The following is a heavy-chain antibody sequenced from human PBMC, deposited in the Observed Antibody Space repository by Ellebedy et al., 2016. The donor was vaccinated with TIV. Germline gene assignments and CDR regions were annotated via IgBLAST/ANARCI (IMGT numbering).Heavy chain of an antibody. CDR3: AKGPRYSSSWYQIFDY. V-gene: IGHV3-43*01. CDR1: GFTFDDYT. CDR2: ISWDGGST. J-gene: IGHJ4*02. Sequence: GESLKISCAASGFTFDDYTMHWVRQAPGKGLEWVSLISWDGGSTYYADSVKGRFTISRDNSKNSLYLQMNSLRTEDTALYYCAKGPRYSSSWYQIFDYWGQGTLVTVSS. D-gene: IGHD6-13*01.